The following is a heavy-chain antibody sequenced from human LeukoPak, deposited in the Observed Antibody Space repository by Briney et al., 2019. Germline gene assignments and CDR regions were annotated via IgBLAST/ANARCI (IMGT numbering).Heavy chain of an antibody. J-gene: IGHJ4*02. CDR3: ARDNYYDTSGYFDY. Sequence: SQTLSLTCTVSGGSISSGSYYWSWIRQPAGKGLEWIGRIYTSGSTTYNPSLKSRGTISVDTSKNQFSLKLSSVSAADTAVYYCARDNYYDTSGYFDYWGQGTLVTVSS. CDR1: GGSISSGSYY. V-gene: IGHV4-61*02. CDR2: IYTSGST. D-gene: IGHD3-22*01.